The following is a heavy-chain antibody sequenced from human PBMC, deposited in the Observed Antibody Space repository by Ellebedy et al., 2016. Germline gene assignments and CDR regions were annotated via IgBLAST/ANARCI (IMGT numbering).Heavy chain of an antibody. CDR1: GFTFSSYW. CDR2: INRDGSGA. CDR3: ARGGIDGFYLDY. V-gene: IGHV3-74*01. J-gene: IGHJ4*02. Sequence: GRSLRLSCAASGFTFSSYWIHWVRHAPGKGLVWVSRINRDGSGADYADSVKGRFTISRDNAKSMVYLQMNSLRAEDTAVYYCARGGIDGFYLDYWGQGTLVTASS. D-gene: IGHD6-13*01.